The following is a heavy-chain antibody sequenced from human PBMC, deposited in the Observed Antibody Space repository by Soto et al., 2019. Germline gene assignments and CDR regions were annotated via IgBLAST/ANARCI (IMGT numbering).Heavy chain of an antibody. V-gene: IGHV3-23*01. CDR2: LSPGADYS. CDR3: GKGGGGYTPFDY. J-gene: IGHJ4*02. Sequence: EVQLLESGGHLVQPGGSLRLSCAASGFTFSDYGMSWVRQAPGRGLEWVSALSPGADYSWYADSVKGRFFISRDTSKDMFYLQMNSLRVEDTAVYYWGKGGGGYTPFDYWGQGTLVSVSS. CDR1: GFTFSDYG. D-gene: IGHD6-25*01.